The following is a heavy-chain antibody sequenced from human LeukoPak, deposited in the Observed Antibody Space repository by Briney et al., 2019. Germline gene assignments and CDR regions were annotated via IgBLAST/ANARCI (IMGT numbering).Heavy chain of an antibody. Sequence: PGGSLRLSCAASGFTVSSNYMSWVRQPAGKGLEWVSVLYSGGATFYADSVKGRFTISRDTSKNTLYLQMNDLRADDTAVYYCTKLKGWYGEGFFDYWGQGMQVGVSS. J-gene: IGHJ4*02. D-gene: IGHD6-19*01. CDR2: LYSGGAT. CDR3: TKLKGWYGEGFFDY. CDR1: GFTVSSNY. V-gene: IGHV3-53*01.